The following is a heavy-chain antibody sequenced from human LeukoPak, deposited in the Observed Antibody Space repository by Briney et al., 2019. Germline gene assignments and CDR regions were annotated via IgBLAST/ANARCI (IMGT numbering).Heavy chain of an antibody. CDR1: GFTFSNYG. V-gene: IGHV3-30*18. CDR2: ISYDGSGK. CDR3: AKDRVGATAPFNY. J-gene: IGHJ4*02. Sequence: GGSLRLSCAASGFTFSNYGMHWVRQAPGKGLEWVAVISYDGSGKYYADSVKGRFTISRDNSKNTLYLQMSSLRAEDTAVYYCAKDRVGATAPFNYWGQGTLVTVSS. D-gene: IGHD1-26*01.